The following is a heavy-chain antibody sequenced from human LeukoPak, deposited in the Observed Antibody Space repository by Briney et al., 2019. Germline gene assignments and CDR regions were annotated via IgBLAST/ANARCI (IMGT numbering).Heavy chain of an antibody. Sequence: SETLSLTCTVSGGSISSRSYYWGWIRQPPGKGLEWIGSLYYSGSTYYNPSLKSRVTISVDTSKNQFSLKLSSVTAADTAVYYCARHEVVWGAPDYFDYWGQGTLVTVSS. V-gene: IGHV4-39*01. CDR1: GGSISSRSYY. CDR3: ARHEVVWGAPDYFDY. J-gene: IGHJ4*02. CDR2: LYYSGST. D-gene: IGHD3-16*01.